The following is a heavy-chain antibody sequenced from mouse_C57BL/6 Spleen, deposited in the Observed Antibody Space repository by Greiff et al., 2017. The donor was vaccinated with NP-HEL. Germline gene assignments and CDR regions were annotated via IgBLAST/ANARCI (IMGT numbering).Heavy chain of an antibody. J-gene: IGHJ2*01. CDR3: TAGDDDGYYFDY. D-gene: IGHD2-4*01. V-gene: IGHV6-3*01. CDR1: GFTFSNYW. Sequence: DVMLVESGGGLVQPGGSMKLSCVASGFTFSNYWMNWVRQSPEKGLEWVAQIRLKSDNYAPHYAESVKGRFTISRDDSKSSVYLQMNNLRAEDTGIYYCTAGDDDGYYFDYWGQGTTLTVSS. CDR2: IRLKSDNYAP.